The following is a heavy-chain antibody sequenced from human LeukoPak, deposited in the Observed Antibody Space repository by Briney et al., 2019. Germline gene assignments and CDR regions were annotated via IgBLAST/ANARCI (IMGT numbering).Heavy chain of an antibody. CDR2: VSYDGSNK. CDR3: ARDGGYSSSWYYFDY. Sequence: PGRSLRLSCAASGFTFSSYAMHWVRQAPGKGLEWVAVVSYDGSNKYYADSVKGRFTISRGNSKNTLYLQMNSLRAEDTAVYYCARDGGYSSSWYYFDYWGQGTLVTVSS. J-gene: IGHJ4*02. D-gene: IGHD6-13*01. V-gene: IGHV3-30-3*01. CDR1: GFTFSSYA.